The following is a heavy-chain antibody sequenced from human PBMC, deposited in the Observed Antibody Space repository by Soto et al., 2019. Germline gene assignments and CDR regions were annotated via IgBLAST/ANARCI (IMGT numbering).Heavy chain of an antibody. Sequence: EVQLLESGGGLVQPGGSLRLSCAASGFTFSSYAMSWVRQAPGKGLEWVSIIGVGGGDRYYPESVKGRFTISRDNSRDILYLEMNSLRDEYTAVYYCARVRFGELVWGQGTLVTVSS. CDR2: IGVGGGDR. CDR3: ARVRFGELV. V-gene: IGHV3-23*01. J-gene: IGHJ4*02. CDR1: GFTFSSYA. D-gene: IGHD3-10*01.